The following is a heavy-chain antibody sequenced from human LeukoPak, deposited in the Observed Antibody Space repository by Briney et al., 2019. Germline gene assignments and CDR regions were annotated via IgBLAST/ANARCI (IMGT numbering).Heavy chain of an antibody. Sequence: PSETLSLTCAVSGASISSSYWWSWVRQPPGKGLEWIGGIYQSGSTNYNPSLKSRVTTSVDTSEKQFSLKLSSVTAADTAVYYCARGSFDRSGNYYFDYWGRGTLVAVSS. CDR2: IYQSGST. CDR3: ARGSFDRSGNYYFDY. CDR1: GASISSSYW. J-gene: IGHJ4*02. D-gene: IGHD3-22*01. V-gene: IGHV4-4*02.